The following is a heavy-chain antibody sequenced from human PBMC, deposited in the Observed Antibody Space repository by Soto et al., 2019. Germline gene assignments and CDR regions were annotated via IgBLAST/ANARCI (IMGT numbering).Heavy chain of an antibody. CDR2: IIPLLGIA. J-gene: IGHJ4*02. Sequence: QVQLVQSGAEVKKPGSSVKVSCKASGGTFSSYTISWVRQAPGQGLEWMGRIIPLLGIANYAQKFQGRVTITADKSTSTAYMELSSLRSEDTAVYYCARGGGDYVDFDYWGQGTLVTVSS. CDR1: GGTFSSYT. V-gene: IGHV1-69*02. D-gene: IGHD2-21*02. CDR3: ARGGGDYVDFDY.